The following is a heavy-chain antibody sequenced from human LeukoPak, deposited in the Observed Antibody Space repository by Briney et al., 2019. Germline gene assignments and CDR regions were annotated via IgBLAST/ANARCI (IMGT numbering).Heavy chain of an antibody. D-gene: IGHD6-13*01. Sequence: GGSLRLSCADSGITFSTYGIHWVRQVPGKGLEWVAVISHDGSNYYYVDSVKGRFTISRDNSKNTLYLQMNSLRTEDTAVYYCAKATGSSWYYFDDWGLGTLVTVSS. V-gene: IGHV3-30*18. CDR3: AKATGSSWYYFDD. CDR1: GITFSTYG. CDR2: ISHDGSNY. J-gene: IGHJ4*02.